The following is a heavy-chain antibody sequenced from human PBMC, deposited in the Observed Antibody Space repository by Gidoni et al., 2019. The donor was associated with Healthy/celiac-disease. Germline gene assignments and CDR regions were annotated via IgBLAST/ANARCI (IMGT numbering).Heavy chain of an antibody. CDR2: IWYDGSNK. J-gene: IGHJ6*02. CDR1: GFTFSSSG. Sequence: QVQLVESGGGVVQPGRSLRLSCTASGFTFSSSGMHWVCQAPGKGLEWVAVIWYDGSNKYYADSVKGRFTISRDNSKNTLYLQMNSLRAEDTAVYYCARGLLRFADYYYYGMDVWGQGTTVTVSS. D-gene: IGHD5-12*01. CDR3: ARGLLRFADYYYYGMDV. V-gene: IGHV3-33*01.